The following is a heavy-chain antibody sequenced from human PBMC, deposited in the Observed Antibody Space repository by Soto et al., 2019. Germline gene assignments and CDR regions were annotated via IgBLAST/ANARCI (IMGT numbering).Heavy chain of an antibody. CDR1: GGSFSGYY. V-gene: IGHV4-34*01. Sequence: SETLSLTCAVYGGSFSGYYWSWIRQPPGKGLEWIGEINHSGSTNYNPSLESRVTISVDTSKNQFSLKLSSVTAADTAVYYCARGGITIFGVVIMDNWFDPWGQGTLVTVSS. CDR2: INHSGST. D-gene: IGHD3-3*01. J-gene: IGHJ5*02. CDR3: ARGGITIFGVVIMDNWFDP.